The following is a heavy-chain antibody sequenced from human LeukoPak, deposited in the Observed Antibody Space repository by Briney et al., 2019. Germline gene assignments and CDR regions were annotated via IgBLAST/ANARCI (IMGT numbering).Heavy chain of an antibody. D-gene: IGHD4-17*01. J-gene: IGHJ4*02. Sequence: SETLSLTCAVYGGSFSGYYWSWIRQPPGKGLEWIGEINHSGSTNYNPSLKSRVTISVDTSKNQFSLKLSSVTAADTAVYYCARASYGDYGIDYRGQGTLVTVSS. CDR1: GGSFSGYY. V-gene: IGHV4-34*01. CDR3: ARASYGDYGIDY. CDR2: INHSGST.